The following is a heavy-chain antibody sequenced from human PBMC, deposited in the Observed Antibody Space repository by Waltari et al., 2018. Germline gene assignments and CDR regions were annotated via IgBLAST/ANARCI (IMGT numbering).Heavy chain of an antibody. V-gene: IGHV4-59*01. CDR1: GGSISGYF. Sequence: QVQLQESGPGLVKPSGTLSLTCTVSGGSISGYFWSWIRQPPGKGLECIGYIYYNGTTNYNPSLKIRVTISVDRSKNQFSLKLTSVTPADTAVYYCARGAAAHRYWGQGTLVTVSS. CDR3: ARGAAAHRY. D-gene: IGHD6-13*01. J-gene: IGHJ4*02. CDR2: IYYNGTT.